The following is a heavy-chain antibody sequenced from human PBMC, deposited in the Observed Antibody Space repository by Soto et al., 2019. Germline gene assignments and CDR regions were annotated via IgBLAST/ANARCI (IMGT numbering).Heavy chain of an antibody. D-gene: IGHD2-21*02. CDR2: VNPSGGHT. V-gene: IGHV1-46*01. CDR1: GDTFTDYY. Sequence: QVQLVQSGAEVKKPGASVKVSCKASGDTFTDYYIHWVRQAPGQGLEWMGTVNPSGGHTTYAQHILGRVTMTRAKSTSTLYMELTSLTSEDTAVYYCARGGHVVVVTAALDYWGQGTLVTVSS. J-gene: IGHJ4*02. CDR3: ARGGHVVVVTAALDY.